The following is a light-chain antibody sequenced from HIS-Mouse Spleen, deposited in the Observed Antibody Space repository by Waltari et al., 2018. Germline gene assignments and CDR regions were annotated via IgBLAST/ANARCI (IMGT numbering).Light chain of an antibody. Sequence: QSALTQPASVSGSPGQSITISCTGTSSDVGGYNYVSWYQQHPGKAPNLIIYDVSNRPSGVSNRFSGSKSGNTASLTISGLQAEDEADYYCSSYTSSSTEVFGGGTKLTVL. CDR3: SSYTSSSTEV. CDR2: DVS. V-gene: IGLV2-14*03. J-gene: IGLJ2*01. CDR1: SSDVGGYNY.